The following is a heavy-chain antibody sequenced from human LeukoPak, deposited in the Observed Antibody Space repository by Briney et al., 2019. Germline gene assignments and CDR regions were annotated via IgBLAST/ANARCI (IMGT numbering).Heavy chain of an antibody. J-gene: IGHJ4*02. CDR3: ARTLGSYGYHY. CDR1: GGSISSYY. CDR2: IYYSGST. Sequence: SETLSLTCTVSGGSISSYYWSWIRQPPGKGLEWIGYIYYSGSTNYNPSLKSRVTISVDTSKNQFSLKLSSVTAADTAVYYCARTLGSYGYHYWGQGTLVTVSS. V-gene: IGHV4-59*01. D-gene: IGHD5-18*01.